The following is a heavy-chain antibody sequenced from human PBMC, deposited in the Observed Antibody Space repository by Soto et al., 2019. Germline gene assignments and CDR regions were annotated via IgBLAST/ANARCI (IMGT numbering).Heavy chain of an antibody. Sequence: SETLSLTCADYGGSFSGYYWSWIRQPPGKGLEWIGEINNSGSTNYNPSLQSRVTISVDASKNQFSLKLSFVTAADTAVYYCASRGDSGYSDYWGQGTLVTVS. CDR1: GGSFSGYY. J-gene: IGHJ4*02. D-gene: IGHD5-12*01. CDR2: INNSGST. CDR3: ASRGDSGYSDY. V-gene: IGHV4-34*01.